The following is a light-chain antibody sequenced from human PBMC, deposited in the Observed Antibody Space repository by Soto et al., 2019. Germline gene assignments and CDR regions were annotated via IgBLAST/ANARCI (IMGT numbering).Light chain of an antibody. CDR3: KQRSNWPPYT. V-gene: IGKV3-11*01. CDR2: DAS. CDR1: QSVSSY. Sequence: EIVLTQSPATLSLSPGERATLSCRASQSVSSYLAWYQQKPGQAPRLLIYDASNRATGIPARFSGSGSGTDFTLTISGLEPEFFAVYYCKQRSNWPPYTFGQGTKLEIK. J-gene: IGKJ2*01.